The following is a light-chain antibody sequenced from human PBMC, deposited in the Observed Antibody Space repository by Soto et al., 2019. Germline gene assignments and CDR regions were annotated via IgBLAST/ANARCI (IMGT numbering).Light chain of an antibody. V-gene: IGLV2-23*01. Sequence: QSVLTQPASVSGSPGQSITISCTGTSSDVGSYNLVSWYQQYPGKAPKLMIYEGTKRPSGVSIRFSGSKSGSTASLTISGIQAEDEADYYCCSYAGSSSYVFGTGTKLTVL. CDR2: EGT. CDR3: CSYAGSSSYV. CDR1: SSDVGSYNL. J-gene: IGLJ1*01.